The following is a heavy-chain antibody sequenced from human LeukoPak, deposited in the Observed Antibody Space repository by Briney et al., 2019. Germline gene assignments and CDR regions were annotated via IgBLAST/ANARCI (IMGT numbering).Heavy chain of an antibody. CDR1: GYTFTSYG. Sequence: ASVKVSCKASGYTFTSYGISWVRQAPGQGLEWMGWISGYNGNPKYAQKLQGRVTMPTDTSTSTAYMELRSPRSDETAVYYCARHRLHRIYYDSSGYYHDALDMWGQGTTITVSS. CDR3: ARHRLHRIYYDSSGYYHDALDM. J-gene: IGHJ3*02. CDR2: ISGYNGNP. D-gene: IGHD3-22*01. V-gene: IGHV1-18*01.